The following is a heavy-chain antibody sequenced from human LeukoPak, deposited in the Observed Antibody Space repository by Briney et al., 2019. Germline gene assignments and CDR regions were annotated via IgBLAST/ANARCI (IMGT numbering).Heavy chain of an antibody. CDR3: ATIMSTATLDY. D-gene: IGHD2-15*01. J-gene: IGHJ4*02. CDR2: INAGNGNT. V-gene: IGHV1-3*01. CDR1: GYTFSSNT. Sequence: WASVSVSCKASGYTFSSNTIHWVRQAPGQRLEWMGWINAGNGNTKYSQKFQGRVTIARDTSASTSYMDLSSLRSEDTAVYYCATIMSTATLDYWGQGTLVTVSS.